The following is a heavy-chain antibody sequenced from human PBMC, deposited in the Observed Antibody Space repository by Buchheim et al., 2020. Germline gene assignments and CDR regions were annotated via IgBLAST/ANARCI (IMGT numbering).Heavy chain of an antibody. Sequence: EERLVESGGGLGQPGGSLRLSCAASGFTFSSDWMHWVRQAPGKGLVWVSRINPDGSDTTYAASVKGRFTISRDNGRNTLYLQMNSLRGEDTAIYYCTRSANFFRGMDVWGQGTT. D-gene: IGHD2-15*01. V-gene: IGHV3-74*01. J-gene: IGHJ6*02. CDR3: TRSANFFRGMDV. CDR1: GFTFSSDW. CDR2: INPDGSDT.